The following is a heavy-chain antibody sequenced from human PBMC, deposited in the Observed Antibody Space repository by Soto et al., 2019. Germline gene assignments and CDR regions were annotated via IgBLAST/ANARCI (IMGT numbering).Heavy chain of an antibody. D-gene: IGHD5-18*01. CDR3: ARLVQYSYGWVDYYYGMDV. V-gene: IGHV5-10-1*01. Sequence: GVSLKLSCKGSGYSFTIYWISWVRQMPGKGLEWMGRIDPSDSYTNYSPSFQGHVTISADKSISTAYLQWSSLKASDTAMYYCARLVQYSYGWVDYYYGMDVWGQGTTVTVSS. CDR1: GYSFTIYW. J-gene: IGHJ6*02. CDR2: IDPSDSYT.